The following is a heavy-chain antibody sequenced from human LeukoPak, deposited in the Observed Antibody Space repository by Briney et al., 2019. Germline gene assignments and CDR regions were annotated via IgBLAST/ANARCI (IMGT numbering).Heavy chain of an antibody. V-gene: IGHV3-21*01. Sequence: GGSLRLSCAASGFTFSSYSMNWVRQAPGKGLEWVSSISSSSYIYYADSVKGRFTISRDNAKNSLYLQMNSLRAEDTAVYYCARVPYDFWSGYLDYYFDYWGQGTLVTVSS. CDR2: ISSSSYI. CDR3: ARVPYDFWSGYLDYYFDY. CDR1: GFTFSSYS. J-gene: IGHJ4*02. D-gene: IGHD3-3*01.